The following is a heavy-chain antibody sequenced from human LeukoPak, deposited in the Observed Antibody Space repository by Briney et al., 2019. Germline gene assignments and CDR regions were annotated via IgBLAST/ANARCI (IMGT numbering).Heavy chain of an antibody. V-gene: IGHV1-2*02. CDR3: ATYCSSTSCYAYYGMDV. J-gene: IGHJ6*02. D-gene: IGHD2-2*01. Sequence: ASVKVSCKASGYTFTDYHMHWVRQAPGQGLEWLGWINPNNGGTNYAQKFQGRVTMTRDTSIGTAYMELSRLRSDDTAVYYCATYCSSTSCYAYYGMDVWGQGTTVTVS. CDR1: GYTFTDYH. CDR2: INPNNGGT.